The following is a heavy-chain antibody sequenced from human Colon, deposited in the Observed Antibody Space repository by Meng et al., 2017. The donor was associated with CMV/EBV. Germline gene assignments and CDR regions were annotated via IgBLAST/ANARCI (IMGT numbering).Heavy chain of an antibody. Sequence: GGSLRLSCVASGFTFSSREMNWVRQAPGKGLEWIAYISSSSIYYADSVKGRFTISRDNSKNTLYLQMNSLRAEDTAVYYCARDGYYGAWGQGTLVTVSS. J-gene: IGHJ5*02. CDR1: GFTFSSRE. D-gene: IGHD3-10*01. CDR3: ARDGYYGA. V-gene: IGHV3-48*03. CDR2: ISSSSI.